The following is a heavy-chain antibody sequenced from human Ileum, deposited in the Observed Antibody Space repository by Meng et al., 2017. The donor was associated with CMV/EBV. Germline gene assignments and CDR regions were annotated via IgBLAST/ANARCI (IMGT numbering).Heavy chain of an antibody. V-gene: IGHV3-7*01. CDR1: GFEFRNYW. CDR3: AREGTQRWPPNWSFDL. J-gene: IGHJ2*01. Sequence: GGSLRLSCAASGFEFRNYWMSWVRQAPGKGLEWVANINEDGDEKTFLDSVRGRFTISRENAKKSLYLHMSSLRVEDTAVYYCAREGTQRWPPNWSFDLWGPGTLVTVSS. D-gene: IGHD5-24*01. CDR2: INEDGDEK.